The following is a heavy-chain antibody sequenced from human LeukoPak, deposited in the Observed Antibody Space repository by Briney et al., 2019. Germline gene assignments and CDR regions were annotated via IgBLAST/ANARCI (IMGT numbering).Heavy chain of an antibody. CDR3: ARETYYYDSSGYLAYYFDY. CDR2: ITYSGDT. D-gene: IGHD3-22*01. Sequence: SETLSLTCTVTGDSIFTTRYHWGWIRQPPGKGLEWIGSITYSGDTYENPSLESRVIISVDTSKNQFSLKLSSVTAADTAVYYCARETYYYDSSGYLAYYFDYWGQGTLVTVSS. V-gene: IGHV4-39*02. CDR1: GDSIFTTRYH. J-gene: IGHJ4*02.